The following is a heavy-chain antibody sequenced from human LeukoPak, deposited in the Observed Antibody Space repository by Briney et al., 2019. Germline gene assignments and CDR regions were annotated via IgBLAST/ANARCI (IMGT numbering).Heavy chain of an antibody. CDR1: GDSVSSSTAV. J-gene: IGHJ3*02. D-gene: IGHD6-13*01. Sequence: SQTLSLTCAISGDSVSSSTAVWDWIRQSPSRGLEWLGRAYYRSKWFNDYAVSVKSRIAINPDTSKNQFSLQLNSVTPEDTAVYYCAREFEQQLAYDAFDIWGQGTMVTVSS. V-gene: IGHV6-1*01. CDR3: AREFEQQLAYDAFDI. CDR2: AYYRSKWFN.